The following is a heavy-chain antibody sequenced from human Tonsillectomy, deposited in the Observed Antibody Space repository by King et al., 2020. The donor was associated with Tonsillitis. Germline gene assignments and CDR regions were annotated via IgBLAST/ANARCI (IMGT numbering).Heavy chain of an antibody. CDR2: ISGSGGGT. CDR1: GFSFSSFA. J-gene: IGHJ3*02. D-gene: IGHD1-26*01. CDR3: AKDQGYSGNYLDAFDI. Sequence: VQLVESGGGLVQPGGSLRLSCAASGFSFSSFAMNWVRQAPGKGLEWVSTISGSGGGTYFADSVKGRFTISRDNSKNTLYLQMNNRRDEDTAVYFCAKDQGYSGNYLDAFDIWGQGTMASVSS. V-gene: IGHV3-23*04.